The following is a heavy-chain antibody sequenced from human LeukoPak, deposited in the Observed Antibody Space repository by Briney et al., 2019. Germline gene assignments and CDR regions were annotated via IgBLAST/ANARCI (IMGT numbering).Heavy chain of an antibody. CDR2: LYCDGNT. V-gene: IGHV3-53*01. Sequence: GGSLRLSCAASGFTVITNDMTWLRQAPGKGLEWVLDLYCDGNTKYADSVQGRFTISRDNSKNTLYLEMNSLSPDDTAVYYCARGVEPLAANTLAYWGEGTLVTVSS. CDR3: ARGVEPLAANTLAY. D-gene: IGHD1-14*01. J-gene: IGHJ4*02. CDR1: GFTVITND.